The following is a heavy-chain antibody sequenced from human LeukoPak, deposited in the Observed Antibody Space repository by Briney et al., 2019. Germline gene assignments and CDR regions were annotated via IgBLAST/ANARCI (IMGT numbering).Heavy chain of an antibody. CDR3: AALRWELTQFDY. D-gene: IGHD1-26*01. Sequence: GRSLRLSCAASGFTFSSYGMHWVRQAPGKGLEWVAVISYDGSNKYYADSVKGRFTISRDNSKNTLYLQMNSLRAEDTAVYYCAALRWELTQFDYWGQGTLVTVSS. CDR1: GFTFSSYG. V-gene: IGHV3-30*03. CDR2: ISYDGSNK. J-gene: IGHJ4*02.